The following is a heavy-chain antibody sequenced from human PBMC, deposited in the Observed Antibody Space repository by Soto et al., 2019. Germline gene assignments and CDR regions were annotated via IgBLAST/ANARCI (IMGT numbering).Heavy chain of an antibody. CDR2: ISSSSSSDYI. V-gene: IGHV3-21*01. CDR1: GFIFSTYS. J-gene: IGHJ6*02. CDR3: ARQGTSTKYYTMDV. Sequence: PGGSLRLSCAASGFIFSTYSMKWVRQAPGKGLEWVSSISSSSSSDYIYYADSVKGRFSISRGNAKNSLFLQMNSLRAEDTAVYYCARQGTSTKYYTMDVWGQGTTVTVSS. D-gene: IGHD2-2*01.